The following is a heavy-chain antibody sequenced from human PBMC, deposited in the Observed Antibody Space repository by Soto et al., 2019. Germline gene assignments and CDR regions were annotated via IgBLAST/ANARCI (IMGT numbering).Heavy chain of an antibody. V-gene: IGHV3-43D*04. D-gene: IGHD3-22*01. J-gene: IGHJ4*02. CDR1: GFDFEDYA. CDR2: TNSDGTDS. CDR3: AKSLYYYDSSPLDH. Sequence: GGSLRLSCAAAGFDFEDYAMHWVRQVPGKGLEWVSLTNSDGTDSYYVDSVKGRFTISRDNAKTTLYLQMDRLRPEDTALYFCAKSLYYYDSSPLDHWGQGTLVTVSS.